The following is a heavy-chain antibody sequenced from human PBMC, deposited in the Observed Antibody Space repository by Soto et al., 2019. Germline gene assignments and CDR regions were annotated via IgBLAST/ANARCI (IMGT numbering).Heavy chain of an antibody. V-gene: IGHV4-31*03. J-gene: IGHJ6*03. CDR1: GGSISSGGYY. Sequence: SETLSLTCTVSGGSISSGGYYWSWIRQHPGKGLEWIGYIYYSGSTYYNPSLKSRVTISVDTSKNQFSLKLSSVTAADTAVYYCARHPRRYYYYMDVWGKGTTVTVSS. CDR2: IYYSGST. CDR3: ARHPRRYYYYMDV.